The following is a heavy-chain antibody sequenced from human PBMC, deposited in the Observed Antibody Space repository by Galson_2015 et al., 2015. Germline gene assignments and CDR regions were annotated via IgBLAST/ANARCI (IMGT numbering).Heavy chain of an antibody. D-gene: IGHD1-26*01. CDR1: GYRFSIYW. Sequence: SGAEVKKPGESLEISCQASGYRFSIYWIGWVRQEPGEGLELVGIIYPSDSETRYSPSFQGHVTISADTSINTAYLQWNSLQTSDTAMYYCVRRPLYSGSYFGYFDYWGQGTLVTVSS. CDR3: VRRPLYSGSYFGYFDY. V-gene: IGHV5-51*01. CDR2: IYPSDSET. J-gene: IGHJ4*02.